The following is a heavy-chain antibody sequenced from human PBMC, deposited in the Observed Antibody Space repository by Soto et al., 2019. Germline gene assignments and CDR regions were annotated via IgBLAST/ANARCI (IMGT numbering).Heavy chain of an antibody. V-gene: IGHV1-69*01. Sequence: QVQLVQSGAEVKKPGSSVKVSCKASGGTFSSYSINWVRQAPGQGLEWMGEILPILGTANYAQKFQGRVTITADESTSTAYMELSSLRSEDTAVYYCARDGGRHSGGIDYWGQGTLVTVSS. CDR3: ARDGGRHSGGIDY. D-gene: IGHD1-26*01. J-gene: IGHJ4*02. CDR2: ILPILGTA. CDR1: GGTFSSYS.